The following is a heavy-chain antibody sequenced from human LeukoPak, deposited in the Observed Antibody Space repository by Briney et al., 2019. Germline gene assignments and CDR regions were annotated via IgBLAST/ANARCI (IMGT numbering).Heavy chain of an antibody. CDR1: GFTFGDYA. V-gene: IGHV3-48*01. J-gene: IGHJ4*02. CDR2: ISSSSSTI. CDR3: ARVDSRSGSSFSAS. Sequence: GGSLRLSCTASGFTFGDYAMSWVRQAPGKGLEWVSYISSSSSTIYYADSVKGRFTISRDNAKNSLYLQMNSLRAEDTAVYYCARVDSRSGSSFSASWGQGTLVIVSS. D-gene: IGHD3-3*01.